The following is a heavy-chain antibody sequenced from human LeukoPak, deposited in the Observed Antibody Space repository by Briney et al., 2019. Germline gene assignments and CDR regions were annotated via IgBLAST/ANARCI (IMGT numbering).Heavy chain of an antibody. CDR3: ARDHNYAFDN. CDR1: GFTVSSNY. V-gene: IGHV3-11*06. J-gene: IGHJ4*02. D-gene: IGHD1-1*01. CDR2: IGISSGNT. Sequence: GGSLRLSCAASGFTVSSNYMSWVRQAPGKGLEWISYIGISSGNTKYADSVEGRFTISGDNAKNSLYLQMNSLRVEDTAVYYCARDHNYAFDNWGRGTLVTVSS.